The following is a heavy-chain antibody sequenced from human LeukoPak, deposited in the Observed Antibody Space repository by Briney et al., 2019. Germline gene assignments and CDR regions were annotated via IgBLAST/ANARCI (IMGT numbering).Heavy chain of an antibody. J-gene: IGHJ4*02. CDR3: AAGLIMVTAFDY. Sequence: GGSLRLSCAASGFTFSSYAMSWVRQAPGKGLEWVSGLSGSGGSTYHADSVKGRFTISRDNAKNTLYLHMNSLRGEATAVYYCAAGLIMVTAFDYWGQGTRVTVSS. D-gene: IGHD2-21*02. CDR1: GFTFSSYA. CDR2: LSGSGGST. V-gene: IGHV3-23*01.